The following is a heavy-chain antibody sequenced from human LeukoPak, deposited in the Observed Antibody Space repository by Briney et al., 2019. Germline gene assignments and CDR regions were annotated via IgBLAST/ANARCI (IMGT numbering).Heavy chain of an antibody. V-gene: IGHV1-24*01. CDR1: GYTLTELS. CDR3: ATTGRTRDYFDY. CDR2: SDPEDGET. Sequence: APVKVSCKVSGYTLTELSMHWVRQAPGKGLEWMGGSDPEDGETIYAQKFQGRVTMTEDTSTDTAYMELSSLRSEDTAVYYCATTGRTRDYFDYWGQGTLVTVSS. D-gene: IGHD1-14*01. J-gene: IGHJ4*02.